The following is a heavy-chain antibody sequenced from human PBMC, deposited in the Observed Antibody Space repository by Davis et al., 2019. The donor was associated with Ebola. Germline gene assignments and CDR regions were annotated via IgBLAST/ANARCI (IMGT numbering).Heavy chain of an antibody. CDR3: ARVSGGVDY. CDR2: ISSSSSYT. D-gene: IGHD5-12*01. J-gene: IGHJ4*02. Sequence: GGSLRLSCAASGFTFSSYSMNWVRQAPGKGLEWVSYISSSSSYTNYADSVKGRFTISRDNAKNSLYLQMNSLRAEDTAVYYCARVSGGVDYWGQGTLVTVSS. CDR1: GFTFSSYS. V-gene: IGHV3-21*05.